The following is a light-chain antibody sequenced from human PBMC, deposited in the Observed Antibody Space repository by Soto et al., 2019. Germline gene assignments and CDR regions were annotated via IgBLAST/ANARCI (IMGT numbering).Light chain of an antibody. CDR1: HDIRND. CDR2: AAS. J-gene: IGKJ1*01. Sequence: AIQMTQSPSSLSASVGDRVTSTCRASHDIRNDLGWYQEKVGQAPKLLIYAASKLQSGVPSRFSGSGSGTEFTLTISSLQTEDVANYYCLQDYNYPSTFGQGTKVEI. V-gene: IGKV1-6*01. CDR3: LQDYNYPST.